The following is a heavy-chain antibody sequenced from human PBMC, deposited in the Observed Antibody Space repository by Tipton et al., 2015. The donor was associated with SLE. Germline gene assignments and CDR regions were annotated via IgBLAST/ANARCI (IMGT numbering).Heavy chain of an antibody. D-gene: IGHD1-1*01. CDR3: ARDHNWALESI. J-gene: IGHJ3*02. V-gene: IGHV4-39*07. CDR2: IYYSGST. CDR1: GGPISSSSYY. Sequence: TLSLTCTVSGGPISSSSYYWGWIRQPPGKGLEWIGDIYYSGSTYYSPSLKSRVTISVDTSKNQFSLKLSSVTAADTAVYYCARDHNWALESIWGQGTMVTVSS.